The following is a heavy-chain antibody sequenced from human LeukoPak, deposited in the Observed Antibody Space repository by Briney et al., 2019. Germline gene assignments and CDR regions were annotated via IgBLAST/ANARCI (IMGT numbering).Heavy chain of an antibody. CDR2: FDPEDGET. CDR3: ATLPLYYGSGTYLGAFDI. J-gene: IGHJ3*02. D-gene: IGHD3-10*01. V-gene: IGHV1-24*01. Sequence: ASVKVSCKVSGYTLTELSMHWVRQAPGKRLEWMGGFDPEDGETIYAQKFQGRVTMTEDTSTDTAYMELSSLRSEDTAVYYCATLPLYYGSGTYLGAFDIWGQGTMVTVSS. CDR1: GYTLTELS.